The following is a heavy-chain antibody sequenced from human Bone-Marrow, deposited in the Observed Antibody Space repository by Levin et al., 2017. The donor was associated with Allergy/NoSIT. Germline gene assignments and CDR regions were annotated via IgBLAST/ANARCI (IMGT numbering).Heavy chain of an antibody. J-gene: IGHJ5*02. CDR3: AKDVGASSRPAEA. CDR1: GFTFSHFA. V-gene: IGHV3-23*01. Sequence: LGESLKISCAASGFTFSHFAMSWVRQAPGKGLEWVSGLSANGHNTYYGESVRGRFTISRDTSENTLYLQMNSLTVEDTAVYYCAKDVGASSRPAEAWGQGTLVTVLS. CDR2: LSANGHNT. D-gene: IGHD1-26*01.